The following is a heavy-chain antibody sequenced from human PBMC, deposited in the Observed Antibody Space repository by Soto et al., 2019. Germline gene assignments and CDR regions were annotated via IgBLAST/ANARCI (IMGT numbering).Heavy chain of an antibody. J-gene: IGHJ4*02. D-gene: IGHD2-8*02. Sequence: SETLSLTCIVSGGSITRRSSYWAWIRQPPGKGLEWVGTFYDGNTYHNPSLRSRITIAVDTSKNQFSLKFNSVAAADTAFYYCAPTRVLAVGGSFDYWGQGMLVTVSS. CDR1: GGSITRRSSY. CDR2: FYDGNT. CDR3: APTRVLAVGGSFDY. V-gene: IGHV4-39*01.